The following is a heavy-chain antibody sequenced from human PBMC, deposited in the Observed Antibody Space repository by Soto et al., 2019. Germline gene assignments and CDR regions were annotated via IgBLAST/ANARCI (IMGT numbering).Heavy chain of an antibody. Sequence: QVQLQESGPGLVKPSETLSLTCTVSGGSISSYYWSWIRQPPGKGLEWIGDVSYSGSTSYNPSLESRITISVDTSKSQFALKVTSVTAADTAVYYCARVGGIRTTGFDYWGQGTLVTVSS. CDR3: ARVGGIRTTGFDY. D-gene: IGHD1-1*01. J-gene: IGHJ4*02. V-gene: IGHV4-59*01. CDR2: VSYSGST. CDR1: GGSISSYY.